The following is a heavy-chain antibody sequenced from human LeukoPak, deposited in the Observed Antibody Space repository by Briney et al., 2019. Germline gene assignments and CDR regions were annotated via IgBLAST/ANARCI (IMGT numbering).Heavy chain of an antibody. CDR2: INHSGST. CDR3: ARRGLYSSSWYGY. J-gene: IGHJ4*02. D-gene: IGHD6-13*01. Sequence: SETLSLTCAVYGGSFSGYYWSWIRQPLEKGLEWIGEINHSGSTNYIPSLKSRVTISVDTSKNQFSLKLSSVTAADTAVYYCARRGLYSSSWYGYWGQGTLVTVSS. CDR1: GGSFSGYY. V-gene: IGHV4-34*01.